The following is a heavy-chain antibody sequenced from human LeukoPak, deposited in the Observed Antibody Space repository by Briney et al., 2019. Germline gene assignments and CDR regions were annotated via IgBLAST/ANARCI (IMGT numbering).Heavy chain of an antibody. CDR2: IKQDGSKK. CDR3: APKWGYSYGYYFDY. Sequence: PGGSLRLSCVASGFPFSSYWMTWVRQAPGKGLEWVANIKQDGSKKSYVDSVKGRFTISRDNAKNSLYLQMNSLRAEDTAVYYCAPKWGYSYGYYFDYWGQGTLVTVSS. D-gene: IGHD5-18*01. CDR1: GFPFSSYW. V-gene: IGHV3-7*01. J-gene: IGHJ4*02.